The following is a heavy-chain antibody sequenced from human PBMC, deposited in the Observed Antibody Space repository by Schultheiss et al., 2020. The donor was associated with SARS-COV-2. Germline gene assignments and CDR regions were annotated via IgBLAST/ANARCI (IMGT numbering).Heavy chain of an antibody. J-gene: IGHJ4*02. CDR3: ARGTARGELLPFDC. Sequence: GGSLRLSCAASGFTFSDYYMSWIRQAPGKGLEWVSSIGRTPSNLYYADSVQGRFTISRDNTKNSLYLHMNSLRVDDTAVYYCARGTARGELLPFDCWGLGTLVTVSS. V-gene: IGHV3-11*04. CDR2: IGRTPSNL. D-gene: IGHD1-26*01. CDR1: GFTFSDYY.